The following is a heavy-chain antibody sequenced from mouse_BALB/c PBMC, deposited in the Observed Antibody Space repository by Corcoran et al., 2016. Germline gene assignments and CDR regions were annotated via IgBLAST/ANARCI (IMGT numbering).Heavy chain of an antibody. CDR1: GYTFTNYG. CDR3: ARWDYYYGSSYWYFDV. CDR2: INTYTGEP. Sequence: QIQLVQSGPELKKPGETVKISCKASGYTFTNYGMNWVKQAPGKGLKWMGWINTYTGEPTYADDFKGRFAFSLETSASTAYLQINNLKNEDTATYCCARWDYYYGSSYWYFDVWGAGTTVTVSS. J-gene: IGHJ1*01. D-gene: IGHD1-1*01. V-gene: IGHV9-3-1*01.